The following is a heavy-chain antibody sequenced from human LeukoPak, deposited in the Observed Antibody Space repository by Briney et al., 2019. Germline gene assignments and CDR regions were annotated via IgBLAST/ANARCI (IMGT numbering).Heavy chain of an antibody. CDR1: GFTVSSSY. CDR2: ISSAGTT. D-gene: IGHD6-13*01. Sequence: WGSLSLSCAASGFTVSSSYMSWVRQAPGKGLEWVSIISSAGTTYYADSVKGRFTISRDNSKNTVYLQVNSLRDEDTAVYYCARDLEAANPYYFDYWGQGTLVIVSS. CDR3: ARDLEAANPYYFDY. J-gene: IGHJ4*02. V-gene: IGHV3-66*01.